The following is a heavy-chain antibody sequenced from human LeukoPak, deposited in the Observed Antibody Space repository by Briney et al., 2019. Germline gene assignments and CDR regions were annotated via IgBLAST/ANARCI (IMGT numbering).Heavy chain of an antibody. V-gene: IGHV3-23*01. J-gene: IGHJ6*02. CDR1: GFTFSSYA. D-gene: IGHD5-18*01. CDR3: AVGYSSYYGMDV. Sequence: PGGSLRLSCAASGFTFSSYAMSWVLQAPGKGLEWVSAISGSGGSTYYADSVKGRFTISRDNSKNTLYLQMNSLRAEDTAVYYCAVGYSSYYGMDVWGQGTTVTVSS. CDR2: ISGSGGST.